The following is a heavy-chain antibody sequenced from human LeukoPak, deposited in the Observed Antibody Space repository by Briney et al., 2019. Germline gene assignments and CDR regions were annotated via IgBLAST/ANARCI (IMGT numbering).Heavy chain of an antibody. V-gene: IGHV3-20*04. CDR1: GFTLDDYG. J-gene: IGHJ5*02. CDR2: INWNGGST. D-gene: IGHD3-3*01. Sequence: GGSLRLSCASSGFTLDDYGVSWVRQAPGKGLEWVSGINWNGGSTGYADSVKGRFTISRDNAKNSLYLQMNSLRVEDTALYYCARDRIITYYDFWSPFDPWGQGALVTVSS. CDR3: ARDRIITYYDFWSPFDP.